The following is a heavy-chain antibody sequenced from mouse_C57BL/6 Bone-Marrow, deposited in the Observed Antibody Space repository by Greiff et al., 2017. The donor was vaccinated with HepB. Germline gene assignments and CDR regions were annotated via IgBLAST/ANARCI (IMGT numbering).Heavy chain of an antibody. D-gene: IGHD1-1*02. CDR1: GFTFSSYA. CDR2: ISDGGSYT. J-gene: IGHJ4*01. V-gene: IGHV5-4*03. Sequence: DVMLVESGGGLVKPGGSLKLSCAASGFTFSSYAMSWVRQTPVKRLEWVATISDGGSYTYYPDNVKGRFTISRDNAKNNLYLQMSHLKSEDTAMYYCARAPYGAMDYWGQGTSVTVSS. CDR3: ARAPYGAMDY.